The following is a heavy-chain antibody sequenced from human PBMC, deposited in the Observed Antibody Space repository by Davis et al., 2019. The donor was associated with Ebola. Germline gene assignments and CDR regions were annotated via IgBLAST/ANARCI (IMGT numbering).Heavy chain of an antibody. CDR1: GFTFSSYA. V-gene: IGHV3-23*01. CDR3: ASMDYDILTGYYNPSFFDY. CDR2: ISGSGGST. D-gene: IGHD3-9*01. J-gene: IGHJ4*02. Sequence: GGSLRLSCAASGFTFSSYAMSWVRQAPGKGLEWVSAISGSGGSTYYADSVKGRFTISRDNSKNTLYLQMNSLRAEDTAVYYCASMDYDILTGYYNPSFFDYWGQGTLVTVSS.